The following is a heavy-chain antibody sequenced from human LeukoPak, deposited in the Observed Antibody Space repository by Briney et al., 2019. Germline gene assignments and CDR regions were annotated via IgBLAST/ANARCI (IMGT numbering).Heavy chain of an antibody. D-gene: IGHD1-26*01. V-gene: IGHV3-15*01. CDR2: IKSKTDGGTT. CDR1: GFTFSNAW. CDR3: TTEWGIVGDLFDY. J-gene: IGHJ4*02. Sequence: PGGSLRLSCAASGFTFSNAWMSWVRQAPGKGLEWVGRIKSKTDGGTTDYAAPVKGRFTISRDDSKNTLYLQMNSLKTEDTAVYYCTTEWGIVGDLFDYWGQGTLVTVSS.